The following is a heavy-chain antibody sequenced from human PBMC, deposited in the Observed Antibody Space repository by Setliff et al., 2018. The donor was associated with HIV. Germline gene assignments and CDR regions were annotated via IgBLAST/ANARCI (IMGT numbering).Heavy chain of an antibody. V-gene: IGHV1-69-2*01. CDR1: GYTFTAYY. CDR2: VDPEDGET. Sequence: ASVKVSCKTSGYTFTAYYIHWVRQAPGEGLEWVGRVDPEDGETRYAMKFQGSVTISADTSTDTTYLSLTSLRSQDTAVYYCATVRIVGATEFDYWGQGTVVTVSS. D-gene: IGHD1-26*01. J-gene: IGHJ4*02. CDR3: ATVRIVGATEFDY.